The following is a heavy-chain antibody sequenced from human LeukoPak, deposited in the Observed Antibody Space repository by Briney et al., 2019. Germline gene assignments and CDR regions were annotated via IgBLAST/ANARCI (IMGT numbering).Heavy chain of an antibody. J-gene: IGHJ6*02. CDR3: ARGEYSSGSTGDYYYGMDV. Sequence: PGGSLRLSCAASGFTFSSYAMHWVRQAPGKGLEWVAVISYDGSNKYYADSVKGRFTISRDNSKNTLYLQMNSLRAEDTAVYYCARGEYSSGSTGDYYYGMDVWGQGTTVTVSS. D-gene: IGHD6-19*01. CDR2: ISYDGSNK. CDR1: GFTFSSYA. V-gene: IGHV3-30-3*01.